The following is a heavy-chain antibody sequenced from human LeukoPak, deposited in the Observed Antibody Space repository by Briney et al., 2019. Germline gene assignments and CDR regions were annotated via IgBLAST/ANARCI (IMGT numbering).Heavy chain of an antibody. CDR2: IYYSGST. CDR1: GGSISGSSYY. D-gene: IGHD3-10*01. V-gene: IGHV4-39*01. CDR3: ARLTMVRGVITQNFDY. Sequence: SETLSLTCTVSGGSISGSSYYWGWIRQPPGKGLEWIGSIYYSGSTYYNPSLKSRVTISVDTSKNQFSLKLSSVTAADTAVYYCARLTMVRGVITQNFDYWGQGTLVTVSS. J-gene: IGHJ4*02.